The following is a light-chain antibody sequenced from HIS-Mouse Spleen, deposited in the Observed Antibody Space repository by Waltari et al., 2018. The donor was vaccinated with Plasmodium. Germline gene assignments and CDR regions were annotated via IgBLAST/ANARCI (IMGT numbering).Light chain of an antibody. J-gene: IGLJ1*01. CDR2: EGS. CDR3: CSYAGSSTYV. CDR1: SSHVGSYNL. V-gene: IGLV2-23*01. Sequence: QSALTQPASVSVSPGQSITISCTGTSSHVGSYNLVSWYQQHPGKAPKLMIYEGSKRPSGVSNRFSGSKSGNTASLTISGLQAEDEADYYCCSYAGSSTYVFGTGTKVTVL.